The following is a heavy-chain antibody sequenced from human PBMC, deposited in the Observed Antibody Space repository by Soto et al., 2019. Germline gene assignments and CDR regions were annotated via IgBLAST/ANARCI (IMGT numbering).Heavy chain of an antibody. D-gene: IGHD3-16*01. Sequence: EVQLVESGGGLVQPGGSLRLSCAASGFSLSSYWMTWVRQAPGKGLEWVATIKQDGSEKHYVDSVKGRFTISRDNAKNSLYLEMNSLRAEDTAVYYCARVLYDYVWGSYPLSLWGQGTLVTVSS. CDR1: GFSLSSYW. CDR2: IKQDGSEK. CDR3: ARVLYDYVWGSYPLSL. J-gene: IGHJ4*02. V-gene: IGHV3-7*01.